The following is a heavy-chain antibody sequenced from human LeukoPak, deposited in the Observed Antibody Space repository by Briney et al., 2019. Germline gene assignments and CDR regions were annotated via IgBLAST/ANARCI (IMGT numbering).Heavy chain of an antibody. J-gene: IGHJ5*02. CDR2: IYSGGST. CDR1: GFTVSSNY. CDR3: ASSVGDSRSSNWFDP. V-gene: IGHV3-66*01. D-gene: IGHD6-6*01. Sequence: GGSLRLSCAASGFTVSSNYMTWVRQAPGKGLEWVSVIYSGGSTYYSDSVKGRFIISRDNSKNTLYLQVNSLRAEDTAVYYCASSVGDSRSSNWFDPWGQGTLVTVSS.